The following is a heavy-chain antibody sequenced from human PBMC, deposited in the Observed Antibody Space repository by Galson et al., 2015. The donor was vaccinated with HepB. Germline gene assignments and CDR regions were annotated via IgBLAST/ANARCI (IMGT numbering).Heavy chain of an antibody. V-gene: IGHV3-30-3*01. CDR3: ARWINYYYYYGMDV. J-gene: IGHJ6*02. D-gene: IGHD2-2*03. Sequence: SLRLSCAASGFTFSSYAMHWVRQAPGKGLEWVAVISYDGSNKYYADSVKGRFTISRDNSKNTLYLQMNSLRAEDTAVYYCARWINYYYYYGMDVWGQGTTVTVSS. CDR1: GFTFSSYA. CDR2: ISYDGSNK.